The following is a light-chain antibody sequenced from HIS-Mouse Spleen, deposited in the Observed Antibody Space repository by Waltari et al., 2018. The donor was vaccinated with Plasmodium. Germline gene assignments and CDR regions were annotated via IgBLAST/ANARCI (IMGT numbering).Light chain of an antibody. CDR2: EGS. Sequence: QSALTQPASVSGSPGQSITISCTGTSSDVGSYNLVSWYQQHPGKAPKLRIYEGSKRPSGVSNRFSGSNSGNTATLTISGTQAMDEADYYCQAWDSSTVVFGGGTKLTVL. CDR1: SSDVGSYNL. J-gene: IGLJ2*01. V-gene: IGLV2-14*02. CDR3: QAWDSSTVV.